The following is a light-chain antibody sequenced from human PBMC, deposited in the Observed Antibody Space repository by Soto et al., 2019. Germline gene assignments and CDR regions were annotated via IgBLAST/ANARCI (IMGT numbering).Light chain of an antibody. J-gene: IGKJ1*01. CDR1: ERISSTQ. V-gene: IGKV3-20*01. Sequence: EMVLTQYPDTLSLSPGERATLSCRASERISSTQLVWYQKKPGQAPSLLIFGASSRATGVPDRFSGSGSGTDFTLTISGXEPEDFAVYYCQQYGSSPGTFGQGTKVDTK. CDR2: GAS. CDR3: QQYGSSPGT.